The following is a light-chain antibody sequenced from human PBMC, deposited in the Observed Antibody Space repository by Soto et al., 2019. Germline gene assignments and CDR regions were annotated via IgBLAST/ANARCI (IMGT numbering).Light chain of an antibody. J-gene: IGKJ1*01. CDR2: RAS. CDR1: QDIGTW. Sequence: DIQMTQSPSTLSASVGDRVTITCRASQDIGTWLAWYQQKPEKAPKFLIYRASPLESGVPSSSSASGLGQESPLTTNTLQADDFAPYYCQQYHIYSWTFGQGTKVDIK. V-gene: IGKV1-5*03. CDR3: QQYHIYSWT.